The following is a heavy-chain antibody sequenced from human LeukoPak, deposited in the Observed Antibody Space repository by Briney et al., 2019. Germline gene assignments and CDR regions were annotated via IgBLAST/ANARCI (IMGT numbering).Heavy chain of an antibody. D-gene: IGHD2-2*01. CDR1: GYTFTSYA. CDR3: ARGYQLLLDY. CDR2: INAGNGNT. V-gene: IGHV1-3*03. Sequence: ASVKVSCKASGYTFTSYAMNWVRQAPGQRLEWMGWINAGNGNTKYSQEFQGRVTITRDTSASTAYMELSSLRSEDMAVYYCARGYQLLLDYWGQGTLVTVSS. J-gene: IGHJ4*02.